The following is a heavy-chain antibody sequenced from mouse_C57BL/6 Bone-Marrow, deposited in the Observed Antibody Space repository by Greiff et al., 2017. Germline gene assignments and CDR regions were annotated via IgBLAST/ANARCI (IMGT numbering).Heavy chain of an antibody. Sequence: QVQLQQPGAELVKPGASVKLSCKASGYTFTSYWMHWVKQRPGQGLEWIGMIHPNSGSTNYNEKFKSKATLTVDKSTSTAYMQLSSRTSEDSAVYYCARMGLYINYFDYWGQGTTLTVSS. D-gene: IGHD1-1*01. CDR3: ARMGLYINYFDY. CDR2: IHPNSGST. CDR1: GYTFTSYW. V-gene: IGHV1-64*01. J-gene: IGHJ2*01.